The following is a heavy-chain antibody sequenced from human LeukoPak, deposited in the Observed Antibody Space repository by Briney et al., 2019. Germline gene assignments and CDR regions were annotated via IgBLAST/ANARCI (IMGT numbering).Heavy chain of an antibody. CDR1: GFTFSSYA. J-gene: IGHJ6*02. CDR2: ISYDGSDK. CDR3: ARDRYYDSSGYYYYYYYGMDV. Sequence: GGSLRLSCAASGFTFSSYAMHWVRQAPGRGLEWVAVISYDGSDKYYADSVKGRFTISRDNSKNTLYLQMNSLRAEATAVYYCARDRYYDSSGYYYYYYYGMDVWGQGTTVTVSS. D-gene: IGHD3-22*01. V-gene: IGHV3-30-3*01.